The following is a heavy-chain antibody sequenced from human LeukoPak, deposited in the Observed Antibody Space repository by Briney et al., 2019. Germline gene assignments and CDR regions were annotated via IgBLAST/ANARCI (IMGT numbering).Heavy chain of an antibody. Sequence: SETLSLTCTVYGESTGGERPHWGWIRQPPGKGLEWIASISESGTTYYNPSLKSRVTISVDTSKNRFSLRLSSMTAADTAVYYCASNMVRGVTSFDYWGQGTLVTVSS. V-gene: IGHV4-39*07. J-gene: IGHJ4*02. CDR3: ASNMVRGVTSFDY. CDR1: GESTGGERPH. D-gene: IGHD3-10*01. CDR2: ISESGTT.